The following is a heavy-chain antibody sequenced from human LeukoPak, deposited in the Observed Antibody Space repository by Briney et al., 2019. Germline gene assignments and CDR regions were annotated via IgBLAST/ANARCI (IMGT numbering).Heavy chain of an antibody. CDR2: INHSGST. CDR1: GGSFSGYY. CDR3: ARDRWLRGDY. V-gene: IGHV4-34*01. Sequence: SETLSLTCAVYGGSFSGYYWSWIRQPPGKGLEWIGEINHSGSTNYNPSLKSRVTISVDTSKNQFSLKLSSVTAADTAVYYCARDRWLRGDYWGQGTLVTVSS. J-gene: IGHJ4*02. D-gene: IGHD5-12*01.